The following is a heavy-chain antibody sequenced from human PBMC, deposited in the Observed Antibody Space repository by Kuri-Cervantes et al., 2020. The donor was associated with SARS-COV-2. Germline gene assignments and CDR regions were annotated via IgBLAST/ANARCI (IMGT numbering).Heavy chain of an antibody. CDR1: GFAFDDYA. Sequence: SLKISCAASGFAFDDYAMHWVRQAPGKGLEWVSGISWNSGLRGYADSVKGRFTISRDNAKNSLFLQMDSLRAEDTARYYCVKDRGTGWCSLGNDGFDIWGPGTTVTVSS. V-gene: IGHV3-9*01. J-gene: IGHJ3*02. CDR3: VKDRGTGWCSLGNDGFDI. D-gene: IGHD6-19*01. CDR2: ISWNSGLR.